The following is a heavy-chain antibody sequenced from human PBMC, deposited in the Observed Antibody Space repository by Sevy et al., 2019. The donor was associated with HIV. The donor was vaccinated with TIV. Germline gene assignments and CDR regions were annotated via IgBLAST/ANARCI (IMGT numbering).Heavy chain of an antibody. Sequence: GGSLRLSCAASGFTFSSYGMYWVRQAPGKGLEWVAVIWYDGSNKYYADSVKGRFTISRDNSKNTLYLQMNSLRAEDTAVYYCARDDSSSWYGPFDYWGQGTLVTVSS. V-gene: IGHV3-33*01. CDR2: IWYDGSNK. CDR3: ARDDSSSWYGPFDY. D-gene: IGHD6-13*01. J-gene: IGHJ4*02. CDR1: GFTFSSYG.